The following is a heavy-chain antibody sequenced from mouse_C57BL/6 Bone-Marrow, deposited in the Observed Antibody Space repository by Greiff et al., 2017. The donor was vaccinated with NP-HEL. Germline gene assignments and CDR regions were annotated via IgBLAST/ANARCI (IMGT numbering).Heavy chain of an antibody. CDR1: GFSFNTYA. D-gene: IGHD2-4*01. Sequence: EVKVVESGGGLVQPKGSLKLSCAASGFSFNTYAMNWVRQAPGKGLEWVARIRSKSNNYATYYADSVKDRFTISRDDSESMLYLQMNNLKTEDTAMYYCVRHGLRRAYWGQGTLVTVSA. CDR2: IRSKSNNYAT. V-gene: IGHV10-1*01. J-gene: IGHJ3*01. CDR3: VRHGLRRAY.